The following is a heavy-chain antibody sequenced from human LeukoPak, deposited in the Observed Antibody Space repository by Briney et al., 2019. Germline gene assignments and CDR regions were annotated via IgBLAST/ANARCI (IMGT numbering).Heavy chain of an antibody. D-gene: IGHD5-24*01. CDR2: IYYSGST. CDR1: GGSISSYY. J-gene: IGHJ4*02. Sequence: SETLSLTCTVSGGSISSYYWSWIRQPPGKGLEWIGYIYYSGSTNYNPSLKSRVTISVDTSKNQFSLKLSSVTAADTAVYYCARAKVGGGSDYFDYWGQGTLVTVSS. CDR3: ARAKVGGGSDYFDY. V-gene: IGHV4-59*01.